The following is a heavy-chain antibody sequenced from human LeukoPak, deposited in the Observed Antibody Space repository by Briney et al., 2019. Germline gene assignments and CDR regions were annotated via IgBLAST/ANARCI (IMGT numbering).Heavy chain of an antibody. CDR1: GFSLSTSGVG. V-gene: IGHV2-5*02. Sequence: SGPTLVKPTQTLTLTCTFSGFSLSTSGVGVGWIRQPPGKALEWLALIYWDDDKRYSPSLKSRLTITKDTSKNQVVLTMTNMDPVDTATYYCARRPDSSSDTWHWFDPWGQGTLVTVSS. CDR3: ARRPDSSSDTWHWFDP. CDR2: IYWDDDK. J-gene: IGHJ5*02. D-gene: IGHD6-13*01.